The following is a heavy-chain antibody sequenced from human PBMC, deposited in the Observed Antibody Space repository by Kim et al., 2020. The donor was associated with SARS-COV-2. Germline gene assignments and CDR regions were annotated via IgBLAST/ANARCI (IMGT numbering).Heavy chain of an antibody. CDR1: GGSFSGYY. J-gene: IGHJ6*02. CDR2: INHSGST. V-gene: IGHV4-34*01. CDR3: ASVSYSSSLVHYYYYYGMDV. D-gene: IGHD6-6*01. Sequence: SETLSLTCAVYGGSFSGYYWSWIRQPPGKGLEWIGEINHSGSTNYNLSLKSRVTISVDTSKNQFSLKLSSVTAADTAVYYCASVSYSSSLVHYYYYYGMDVWGQGTTVTVSS.